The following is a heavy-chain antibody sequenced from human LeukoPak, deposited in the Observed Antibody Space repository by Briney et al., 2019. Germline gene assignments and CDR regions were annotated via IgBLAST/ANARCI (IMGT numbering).Heavy chain of an antibody. D-gene: IGHD4-17*01. V-gene: IGHV3-21*01. CDR3: ARDPVRMTTVTRTFDY. J-gene: IGHJ4*02. CDR1: GFTFSSYA. CDR2: ISSSSSYI. Sequence: GGSLRLSCAASGFTFSSYAMSWVRQAPGKGLEWVSSISSSSSYIYYANSVKGRFTISRDNAKNSLYLQMNSLRAEDTAVYYCARDPVRMTTVTRTFDYWGQGTLVTVSS.